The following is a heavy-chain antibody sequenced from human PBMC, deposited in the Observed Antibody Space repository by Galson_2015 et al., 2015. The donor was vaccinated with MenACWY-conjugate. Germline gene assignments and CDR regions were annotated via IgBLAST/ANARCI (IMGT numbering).Heavy chain of an antibody. Sequence: SLRLSCAASGFTVSRSYMTWVRQAPGKGLEWVSVSYSGGSGRIYYADSVKCRFTISRDNSKNTLYLQMNSLRAEDTAVYYCARQGYSYGSDYYYGLDVWGQGTTVTVSS. CDR3: ARQGYSYGSDYYYGLDV. V-gene: IGHV3-53*05. J-gene: IGHJ6*02. CDR1: GFTVSRSY. CDR2: SYSGGSGRI. D-gene: IGHD5-18*01.